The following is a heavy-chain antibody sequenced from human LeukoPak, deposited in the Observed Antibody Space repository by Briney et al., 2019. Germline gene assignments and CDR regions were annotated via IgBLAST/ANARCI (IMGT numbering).Heavy chain of an antibody. Sequence: MTSETLSLTCAVSGASISGSGYYWGWIRQPPGMELQWIGNIYHTGSTYYNPSLKSRVTMSVDTSKNQFSLKLSSVTAADTAVYYCARGVSSSCLDYWGQGTLVTVSS. V-gene: IGHV4-39*07. CDR2: IYHTGST. CDR3: ARGVSSSCLDY. CDR1: GASISGSGYY. D-gene: IGHD6-13*01. J-gene: IGHJ4*02.